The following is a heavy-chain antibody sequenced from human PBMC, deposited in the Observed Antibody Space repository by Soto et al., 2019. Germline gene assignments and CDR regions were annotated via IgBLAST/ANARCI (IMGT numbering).Heavy chain of an antibody. D-gene: IGHD2-15*01. Sequence: PGESLKISCKGSGYSFTSYWIGWVRQMPGKGLEWMGIIYPGDSDTRYSPSFQGQVTISADKSISTAYLQWSSLKASGTAMYYCARPGYCSGGSCSRNYYGMDVWGQGTTVTVSS. CDR3: ARPGYCSGGSCSRNYYGMDV. CDR1: GYSFTSYW. CDR2: IYPGDSDT. V-gene: IGHV5-51*01. J-gene: IGHJ6*01.